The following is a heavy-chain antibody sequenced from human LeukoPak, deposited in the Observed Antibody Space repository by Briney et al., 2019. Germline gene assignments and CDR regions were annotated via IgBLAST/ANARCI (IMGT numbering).Heavy chain of an antibody. V-gene: IGHV1-46*01. CDR1: GYTFTSYY. D-gene: IGHD6-13*01. Sequence: ASVKVSCKASGYTFTSYYMHWVRQAPGQGLEWTGIINPSGGSTSYAQKFRGRVTMTRDTSTCTVYMELSSLRSEDTAVYYCAREVAAAGFDYWGQGTLVTVSS. CDR3: AREVAAAGFDY. CDR2: INPSGGST. J-gene: IGHJ4*02.